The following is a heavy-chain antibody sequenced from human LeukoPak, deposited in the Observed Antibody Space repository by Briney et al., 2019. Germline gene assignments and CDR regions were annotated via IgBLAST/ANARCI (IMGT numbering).Heavy chain of an antibody. Sequence: AGGSLRLSCAASGFTFYDYAMHWVRQAPGKGLEWVSGISWNSGSIVYADSVKGRFTIYRDNAKNSLYLQMNSLRAEDMALYYCAKSAHLQILEAFDYWGQGTLVTVSS. CDR1: GFTFYDYA. D-gene: IGHD1-1*01. J-gene: IGHJ4*02. V-gene: IGHV3-9*03. CDR3: AKSAHLQILEAFDY. CDR2: ISWNSGSI.